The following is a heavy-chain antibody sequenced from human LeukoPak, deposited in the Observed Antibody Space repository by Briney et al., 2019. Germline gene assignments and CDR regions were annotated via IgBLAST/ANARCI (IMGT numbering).Heavy chain of an antibody. CDR2: ISSSGSTI. D-gene: IGHD6-6*01. CDR1: GFTFSSYE. J-gene: IGHJ4*02. Sequence: GGSLRLSCAASGFTFSSYEMNWVRQAPGKGLEWVSYISSSGSTIYYADSVKGRFTISGDNAKNSLYLQMNSLRAEDTAVYYCARDWEQLATGLDYWGQGTLVTVSS. V-gene: IGHV3-48*03. CDR3: ARDWEQLATGLDY.